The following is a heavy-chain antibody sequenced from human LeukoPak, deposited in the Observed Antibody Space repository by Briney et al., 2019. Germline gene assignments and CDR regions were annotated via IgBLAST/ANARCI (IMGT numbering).Heavy chain of an antibody. CDR2: IFYSGST. V-gene: IGHV4-39*07. J-gene: IGHJ4*02. Sequence: LETLSLTCTVSGGSISTSSYYWGWVRQPPGKGLEWIGNIFYSGSTYYSPSLKSRVTISLDTSRNQFSLKLSSVTAADTAVYYCARDQGSYPYCFDSWGQGTLVTVSS. CDR1: GGSISTSSYY. CDR3: ARDQGSYPYCFDS. D-gene: IGHD1-26*01.